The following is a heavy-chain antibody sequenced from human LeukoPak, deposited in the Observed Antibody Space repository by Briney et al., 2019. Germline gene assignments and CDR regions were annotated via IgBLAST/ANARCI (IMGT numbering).Heavy chain of an antibody. V-gene: IGHV1-3*01. J-gene: IGHJ3*02. CDR1: GYTFTSYA. Sequence: ASVKVSCKASGYTFTSYAMHWVRQAPGQRLEWMGWINAGNGNTKYSQKFQGRVTITRDTSASTAYMELSSLRSEDTAVYYCARVGDSHDAFDIWGQGTMVTVSS. CDR3: ARVGDSHDAFDI. D-gene: IGHD3-16*01. CDR2: INAGNGNT.